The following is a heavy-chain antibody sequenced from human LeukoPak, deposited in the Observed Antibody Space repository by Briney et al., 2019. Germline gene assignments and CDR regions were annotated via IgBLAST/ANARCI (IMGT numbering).Heavy chain of an antibody. Sequence: SETLSLTCTVSGGSISSSSYYWGWIRQPPGKGLEWIGSIYYSGSTYYNPSLKSRVTISVDTSKDQFSLKLSSVTAADTAVYYCANGRGYSYIDYWGQGTLVTVSS. CDR3: ANGRGYSYIDY. CDR1: GGSISSSSYY. CDR2: IYYSGST. V-gene: IGHV4-39*01. J-gene: IGHJ4*02. D-gene: IGHD5-18*01.